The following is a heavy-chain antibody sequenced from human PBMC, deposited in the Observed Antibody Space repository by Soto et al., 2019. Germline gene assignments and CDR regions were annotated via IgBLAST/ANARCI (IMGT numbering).Heavy chain of an antibody. V-gene: IGHV1-8*01. CDR2: MNPNSGNT. CDR3: ARALGYCSGGSCYPYYYDGMAV. D-gene: IGHD2-15*01. J-gene: IGHJ6*02. Sequence: QVQLVQSGAEVKKPGASVKVSCKASGYTFTSYDINWVRQATGQGLEWMGWMNPNSGNTGYAQKFQGRVTMTRNTSISTAYMELSSLRSEDTAVYYCARALGYCSGGSCYPYYYDGMAVWGQGTTVTVSS. CDR1: GYTFTSYD.